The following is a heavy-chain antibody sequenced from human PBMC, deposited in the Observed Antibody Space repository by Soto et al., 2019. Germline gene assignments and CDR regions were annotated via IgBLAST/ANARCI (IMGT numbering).Heavy chain of an antibody. Sequence: SETLSLTCAVYGGSFSGYYWSWIRQPPGKGLEWIGEINHSGSTNYNPSLKSRVTISLDTSKNQFSLKLSSVTAADTAVYYCARSYIAAAGNFNWFDPWGQGTLVTVSS. CDR3: ARSYIAAAGNFNWFDP. D-gene: IGHD6-13*01. CDR1: GGSFSGYY. CDR2: INHSGST. J-gene: IGHJ5*02. V-gene: IGHV4-34*01.